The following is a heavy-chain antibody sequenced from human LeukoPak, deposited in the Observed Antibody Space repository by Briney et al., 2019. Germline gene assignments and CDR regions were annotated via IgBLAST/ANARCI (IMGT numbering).Heavy chain of an antibody. V-gene: IGHV3-23*01. J-gene: IGHJ4*02. D-gene: IGHD3-22*01. CDR2: ISGSGGST. Sequence: GGSLRLSCAASGFTFSNYAMRWVRPVPGKGLEWVSGISGSGGSTYYADSVKGRFTISRDNSKNTLYLQMNSLRAEDTAVYYCAKGRTYDSSGYYYDYWGQGTLVTVSS. CDR1: GFTFSNYA. CDR3: AKGRTYDSSGYYYDY.